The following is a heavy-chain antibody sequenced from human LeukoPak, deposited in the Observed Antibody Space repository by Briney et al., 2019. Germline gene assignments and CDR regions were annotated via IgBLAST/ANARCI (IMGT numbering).Heavy chain of an antibody. CDR2: LIDSGTST. V-gene: IGHV3-23*01. J-gene: IGHJ4*02. CDR3: AKQVAAPGPIDY. D-gene: IGHD5-12*01. CDR1: GFTFSDYY. Sequence: PGGSLRLSCAASGFTFSDYYMSWIRQALGKGLEWLSALIDSGTSTFYADSVKGRFTISRDNSRNTLYLQMDSLRAEDTAVYYCAKQVAAPGPIDYWGQGTLVTVSS.